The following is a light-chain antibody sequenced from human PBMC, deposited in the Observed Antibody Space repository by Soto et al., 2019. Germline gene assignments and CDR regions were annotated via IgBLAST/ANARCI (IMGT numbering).Light chain of an antibody. V-gene: IGLV1-40*01. CDR3: QSYASSDVV. CDR1: SSNIGAGYD. CDR2: GNS. Sequence: QSVLTQPPSVSGAPGQRVTISCTGSSSNIGAGYDVHWYQQLPGTAPKLLIYGNSNRPSGVPDRFSGSKSGTSASLAITGLQAEDEADYYCQSYASSDVVFGGGTKVTVL. J-gene: IGLJ2*01.